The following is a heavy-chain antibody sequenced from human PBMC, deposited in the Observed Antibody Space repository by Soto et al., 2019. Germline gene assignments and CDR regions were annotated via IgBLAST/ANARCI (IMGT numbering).Heavy chain of an antibody. V-gene: IGHV1-69*12. CDR3: ARGGGTYCSGGSCYGMDV. CDR2: LIPILGTA. Sequence: QVQLVQSGAEVKKPGSSVKVSCKASGCTFSSYAISWVRQAPGQGLEWMGGLIPILGTAKYAQKFQGRVTITADESTSTAYMELSSLRSEDTAVYYCARGGGTYCSGGSCYGMDVWGQGTTVTVSS. J-gene: IGHJ6*02. CDR1: GCTFSSYA. D-gene: IGHD2-15*01.